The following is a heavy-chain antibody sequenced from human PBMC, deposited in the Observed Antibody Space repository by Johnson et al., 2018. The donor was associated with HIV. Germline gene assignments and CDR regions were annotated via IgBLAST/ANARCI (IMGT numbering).Heavy chain of an antibody. CDR2: ISYDGSNK. Sequence: QVQLVESGGGVVQPGRSLRLSCAASGFTFSSYAMHWVRQAPGKGLEWVAVISYDGSNKYYADSVKGRFTISRDNSKNTLYLQMNSLRAEDTAVYYCARAERSSSGVDAFDIWAKGQWSPSLQ. CDR1: GFTFSSYA. V-gene: IGHV3-30-3*01. D-gene: IGHD6-6*01. CDR3: ARAERSSSGVDAFDI. J-gene: IGHJ3*02.